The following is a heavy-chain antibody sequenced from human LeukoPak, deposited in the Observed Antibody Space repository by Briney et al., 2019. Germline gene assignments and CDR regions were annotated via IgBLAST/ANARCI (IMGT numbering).Heavy chain of an antibody. CDR2: IIPILGIA. Sequence: SVKVSCKASGYTFTGYYMHWVRQAPGQGLEWMGRIIPILGIANYAQKFQGRVTITADKSTSTAYMELSSLRSEDTAVYYCAPEGDSGSYYYDYWGQGTLVTVSS. D-gene: IGHD1-26*01. V-gene: IGHV1-69*02. CDR1: GYTFTGYY. CDR3: APEGDSGSYYYDY. J-gene: IGHJ4*02.